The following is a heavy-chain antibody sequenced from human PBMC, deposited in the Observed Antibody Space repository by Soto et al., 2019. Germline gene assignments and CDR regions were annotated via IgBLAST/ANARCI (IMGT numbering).Heavy chain of an antibody. Sequence: QVQLVQSGAEVKKPGSSVKVSCKASGGTFSSYAISWVRQAPGQGLEWMGGIIPIFGTANYAQKFQGRVTITADESTSTAYMELSSLRSEDTAVYYCAVALDIVVVVAATRGYWFYPWGQGTLVTVSS. D-gene: IGHD2-15*01. J-gene: IGHJ5*02. CDR1: GGTFSSYA. CDR2: IIPIFGTA. V-gene: IGHV1-69*01. CDR3: AVALDIVVVVAATRGYWFYP.